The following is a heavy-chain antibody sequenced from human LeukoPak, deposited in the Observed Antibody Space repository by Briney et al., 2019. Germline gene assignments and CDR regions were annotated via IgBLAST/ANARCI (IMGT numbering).Heavy chain of an antibody. CDR1: GFTVSSSY. V-gene: IGHV3-66*01. CDR3: ARGGVVYPDSFDI. CDR2: IFSGGGT. D-gene: IGHD2-15*01. Sequence: GGSLRLSCAASGFTVSSSYMNWVRQAPGKGLEWVSLIFSGGGTYYADSVKGRFTISRDNSKNTLFLQMNSLRAEDTAMYYCARGGVVYPDSFDIWGRGTMVTVSS. J-gene: IGHJ3*02.